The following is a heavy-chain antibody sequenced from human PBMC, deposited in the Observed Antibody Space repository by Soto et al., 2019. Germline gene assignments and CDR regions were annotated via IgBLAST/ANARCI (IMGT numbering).Heavy chain of an antibody. Sequence: ASVKVSCKASGYTFTSYYMHWVRQAPGQGLEWMGIINPSGGSTSYAQKFQGRVTMTRDTSTSTVYMELSSLRSEDTAVYYCARGRASNYGDYAYYYGMDVWGQGTTVTVSS. CDR1: GYTFTSYY. D-gene: IGHD4-17*01. J-gene: IGHJ6*02. V-gene: IGHV1-46*01. CDR3: ARGRASNYGDYAYYYGMDV. CDR2: INPSGGST.